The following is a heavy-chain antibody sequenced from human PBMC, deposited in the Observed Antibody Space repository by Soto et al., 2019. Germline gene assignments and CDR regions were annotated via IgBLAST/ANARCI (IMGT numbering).Heavy chain of an antibody. CDR2: IYYSGST. CDR1: GGSISSGGYY. Sequence: SETLSLTCTVSGGSISSGGYYWSWIRQHPGKGLEWIGYIYYSGSTYYNPSLKSRVTISVDTSKNQFSLKLSSVTAADTAVYYCARVGYSYGRYGDYDYWGQGTLVTVSS. CDR3: ARVGYSYGRYGDYDY. D-gene: IGHD5-18*01. V-gene: IGHV4-31*03. J-gene: IGHJ4*02.